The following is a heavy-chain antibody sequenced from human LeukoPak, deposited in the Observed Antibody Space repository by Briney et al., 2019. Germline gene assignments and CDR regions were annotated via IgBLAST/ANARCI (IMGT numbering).Heavy chain of an antibody. CDR3: ARLSTATRHWLAASDI. V-gene: IGHV1-2*06. D-gene: IGHD6-19*01. CDR1: GYSFTVYF. J-gene: IGHJ3*02. Sequence: GASVKVSCKASGYSFTVYFLYWVRQASGQGLEWMGRINPDAGDTNYAQTFQGRITMTRDTSISTAYMELSSLKSDDTAVYYCARLSTATRHWLAASDIWGQGTVVTVSS. CDR2: INPDAGDT.